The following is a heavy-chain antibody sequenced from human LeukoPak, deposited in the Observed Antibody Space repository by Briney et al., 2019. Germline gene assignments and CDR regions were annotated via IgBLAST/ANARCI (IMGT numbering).Heavy chain of an antibody. D-gene: IGHD7-27*01. CDR1: GDSVSSNSAA. CDR2: TYYRSKWYN. CDR3: ARATTVWGDNWFDP. Sequence: SQTLSLTCAISGDSVSSNSAAWNWTRQSPSRGLEWLGRTYYRSKWYNDYAVSVKSRITINPDTSKNQFSLQLNSVTPEDTAVCYCARATTVWGDNWFDPWGQGTLVTVSS. V-gene: IGHV6-1*01. J-gene: IGHJ5*02.